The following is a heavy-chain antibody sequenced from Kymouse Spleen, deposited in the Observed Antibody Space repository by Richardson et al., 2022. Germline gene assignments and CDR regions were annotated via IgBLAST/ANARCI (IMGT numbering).Heavy chain of an antibody. D-gene: IGHD6-13*01. CDR2: INHSGST. CDR3: ARIAAAGYFDY. CDR1: GGSFSGYY. V-gene: IGHV4-34*01. J-gene: IGHJ4*02. Sequence: QVQLQQWGAGLLKPSETLSLTCAVYGGSFSGYYWSWIRQPPGKGLEWIGEINHSGSTNYNPSLKSRVTISVDTSKNQFSLKLSSVTAADTAVYYCARIAAAGYFDYWGQGTLVTVSS.